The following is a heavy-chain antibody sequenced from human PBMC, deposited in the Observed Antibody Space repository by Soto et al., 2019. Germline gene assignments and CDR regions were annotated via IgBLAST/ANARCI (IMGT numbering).Heavy chain of an antibody. J-gene: IGHJ4*02. CDR2: IHYSGTT. Sequence: SETLSLTCTVSGGSMRNYFWTWIRQPPGKGLEWIGYIHYSGTTSFFPSYNPSLRSRVTISEDTSKNQFSLKLLSVTTEDTAVYYCATAMLIAVAESSPILWGQGTLVTVSS. V-gene: IGHV4-59*01. CDR1: GGSMRNYF. CDR3: ATAMLIAVAESSPIL. D-gene: IGHD6-19*01.